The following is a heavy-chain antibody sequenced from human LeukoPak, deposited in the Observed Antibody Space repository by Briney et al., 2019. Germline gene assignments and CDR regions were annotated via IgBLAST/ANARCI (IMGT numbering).Heavy chain of an antibody. CDR1: GGSVSGYY. D-gene: IGHD3-22*01. J-gene: IGHJ3*02. Sequence: SETLSLTCVVSGGSVSGYYWGWIRQPPGRGLEWIGYVYYSGSTNYNPSFKSRITISVDTSRNQFSLQLSSVTAADTAVYYCARRVTMIKAFDIWGQGTMVTVSS. CDR3: ARRVTMIKAFDI. CDR2: VYYSGST. V-gene: IGHV4-59*02.